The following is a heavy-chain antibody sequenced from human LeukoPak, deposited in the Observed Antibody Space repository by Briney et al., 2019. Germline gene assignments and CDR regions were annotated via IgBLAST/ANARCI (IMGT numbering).Heavy chain of an antibody. V-gene: IGHV3-30-3*01. J-gene: IGHJ3*02. CDR3: ARDSGSDSFDI. CDR1: GFTFSSYA. Sequence: ARSLRLSCAASGFTFSSYAMHWVRQAPGKGLEWVAVISYDGSNKYYADSVKGRFTISRDNSKDTLYLQMNSLRAEDTAVYYCARDSGSDSFDIWGQGTMVTVSS. CDR2: ISYDGSNK. D-gene: IGHD5-12*01.